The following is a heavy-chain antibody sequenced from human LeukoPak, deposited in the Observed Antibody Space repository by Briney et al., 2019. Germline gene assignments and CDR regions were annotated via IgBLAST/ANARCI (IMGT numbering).Heavy chain of an antibody. J-gene: IGHJ3*02. Sequence: SETLSLTCTVSGGSIRSSYYYWGWIRQPPGKGLEWIGSIYDSGSTYYNPSLKSRVTISVDTSKNQFSLKLSSVTAADTAVYYCASDYDSSGYAFDIWGQGTMVTVSS. CDR2: IYDSGST. D-gene: IGHD3-22*01. V-gene: IGHV4-39*01. CDR3: ASDYDSSGYAFDI. CDR1: GGSIRSSYYY.